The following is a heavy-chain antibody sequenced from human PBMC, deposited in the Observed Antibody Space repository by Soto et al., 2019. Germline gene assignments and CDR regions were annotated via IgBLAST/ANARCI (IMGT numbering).Heavy chain of an antibody. CDR3: ARERVSNYGSGRDYYYGMDV. CDR2: IIPIFGTA. CDR1: GGTFSSYA. V-gene: IGHV1-69*01. J-gene: IGHJ6*02. D-gene: IGHD3-10*01. Sequence: QVQLVQSGAEVKKPGSSVKVSCKASGGTFSSYAISWVRQAPGQGLEWMGGIIPIFGTANYEQKFQGRVTITADESTSTAYMELSSLRSEDTAVYYCARERVSNYGSGRDYYYGMDVWGQGTTVTVSS.